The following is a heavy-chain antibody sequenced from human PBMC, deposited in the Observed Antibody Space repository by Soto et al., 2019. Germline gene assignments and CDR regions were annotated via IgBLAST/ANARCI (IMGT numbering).Heavy chain of an antibody. D-gene: IGHD3-3*01. CDR3: ERISQSDFWSGYYYFFDY. J-gene: IGHJ4*02. CDR2: ITAFNGNT. Sequence: QVHLVQSGAEVEKPGASAKVSCKASGYTFTDYGISWVRQAPGQGLQWMGWITAFNGNTKYAQQFQGRGTMTTDTSTSTAYKELRSLQSDDYAVYYCERISQSDFWSGYYYFFDYWGQGTLVTVSS. CDR1: GYTFTDYG. V-gene: IGHV1-18*01.